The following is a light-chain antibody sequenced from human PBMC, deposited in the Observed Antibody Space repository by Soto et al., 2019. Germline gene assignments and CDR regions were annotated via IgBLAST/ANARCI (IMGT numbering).Light chain of an antibody. V-gene: IGKV1-5*01. CDR2: DAS. CDR1: QNINRW. Sequence: DIQMTQSPSTLSASVGDRVTITCRASQNINRWLAWYQQKPGKAPMLLIYDASTLQSGAPSRFSGSGSGTEFTLTISSLQPDDFATCYCQQYSPHWTFGQRTKVDIK. J-gene: IGKJ1*01. CDR3: QQYSPHWT.